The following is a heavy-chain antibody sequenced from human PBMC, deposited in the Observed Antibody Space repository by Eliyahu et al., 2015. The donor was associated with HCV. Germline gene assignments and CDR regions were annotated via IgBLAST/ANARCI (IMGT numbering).Heavy chain of an antibody. CDR3: ARGALTWASGGYYFDY. V-gene: IGHV4-59*01. CDR2: ILXRHRPQH. D-gene: IGHD2/OR15-2a*01. Sequence: QVQLQESGPGLVKPSETLSLTCTVSGGSISNYYWTWIRQPPGKGLEWIGYILXRHRPQHKPNPSLRSRVTISVETSKNQFSLRLTSVTAADTAVYYCARGALTWASGGYYFDYWGQGTLVTVSS. CDR1: GGSISNYY. J-gene: IGHJ4*02.